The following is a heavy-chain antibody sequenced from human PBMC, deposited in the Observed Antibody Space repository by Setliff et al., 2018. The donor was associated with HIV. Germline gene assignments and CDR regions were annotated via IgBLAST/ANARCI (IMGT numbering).Heavy chain of an antibody. D-gene: IGHD3-3*01. CDR2: FNPNSRVT. CDR3: AREPTGDFWSGYSSRGLDY. V-gene: IGHV1-2*06. CDR1: GFIFTDYQ. Sequence: EASVKVSCKASGFIFTDYQIHWVRQAPGQGLEWMGRFNPNSRVTNSPQKFQGRVTMTRDTSINTAYVELSRLTSDDTAFYYCAREPTGDFWSGYSSRGLDYWGQGTLVTVSS. J-gene: IGHJ4*02.